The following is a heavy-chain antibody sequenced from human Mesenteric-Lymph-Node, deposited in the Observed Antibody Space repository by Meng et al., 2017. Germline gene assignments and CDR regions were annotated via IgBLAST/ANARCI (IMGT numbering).Heavy chain of an antibody. CDR1: GGSISSGSYY. CDR2: IYYSGAT. CDR3: ARGGDI. J-gene: IGHJ3*02. Sequence: GSLRLSCTVSGGSISSGSYYWGWIRQPPGKGLEWIGNIYYSGATYYNPSLKSRVTISVDTPKNQFSLNLSSVTATDTAVYYCARGGDIWGQGTMVTVSS. V-gene: IGHV4-39*07.